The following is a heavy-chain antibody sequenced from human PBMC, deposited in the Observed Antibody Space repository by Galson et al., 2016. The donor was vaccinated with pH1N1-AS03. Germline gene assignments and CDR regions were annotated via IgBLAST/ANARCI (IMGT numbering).Heavy chain of an antibody. CDR2: LSNSAAST. Sequence: SLRLSCAASGFTFSNYAMGWVRQAPGKGLEWVSALSNSAASTYYADSVKGRFTISRDNAKNTLSLQMNSLRAEDTALYYCVRGDGTNYYGADNNMDIWGQGTTVIASS. CDR1: GFTFSNYA. V-gene: IGHV3-23*01. CDR3: VRGDGTNYYGADNNMDI. D-gene: IGHD3-3*01. J-gene: IGHJ6*02.